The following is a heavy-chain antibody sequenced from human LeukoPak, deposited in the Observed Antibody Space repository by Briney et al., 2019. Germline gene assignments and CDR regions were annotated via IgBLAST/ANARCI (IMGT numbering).Heavy chain of an antibody. V-gene: IGHV3-48*04. CDR1: GFAFNIYS. CDR2: IKYDSSTI. D-gene: IGHD5-24*01. CDR3: VRDGREGFDI. J-gene: IGHJ3*02. Sequence: GGSLRLSCVASGFAFNIYSMNWVRQAPGKGLEWVSYIKYDSSTIYYGDSVKGRFTISRDNVKNSLYLQVSSLRAEDTAVYYCVRDGREGFDIWGHGTLVIVSS.